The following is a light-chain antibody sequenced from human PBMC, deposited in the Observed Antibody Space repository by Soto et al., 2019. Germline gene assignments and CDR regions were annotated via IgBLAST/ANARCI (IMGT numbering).Light chain of an antibody. CDR1: QSVSRN. Sequence: EVVMTQSPATLSVSPGERATLSCRASQSVSRNLAWYQQKSCQAPMLLTYGAYTRATDIPARFSGSGSRTAFTLTISNPQSEDFAVYYCQQYNNWPPWTLGRGTKVEIK. V-gene: IGKV3-15*01. J-gene: IGKJ1*01. CDR3: QQYNNWPPWT. CDR2: GAY.